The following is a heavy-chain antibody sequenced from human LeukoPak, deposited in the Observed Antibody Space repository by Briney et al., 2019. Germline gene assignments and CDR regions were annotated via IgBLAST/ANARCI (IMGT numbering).Heavy chain of an antibody. D-gene: IGHD6-19*01. Sequence: GGSLRLSCAASGFTFSSYSMNWVRQAPGKGLEWVSSISSSSSYIYYADSVKGRFTISRDNAKNSLYLQMNSLRAEDTAVHYCARDQAVLGSADYWGQGTLVTVSS. CDR2: ISSSSSYI. CDR1: GFTFSSYS. J-gene: IGHJ4*02. CDR3: ARDQAVLGSADY. V-gene: IGHV3-21*01.